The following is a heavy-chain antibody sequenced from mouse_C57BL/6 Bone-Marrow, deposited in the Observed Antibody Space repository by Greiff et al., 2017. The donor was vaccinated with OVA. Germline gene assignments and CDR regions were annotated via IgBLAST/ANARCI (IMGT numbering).Heavy chain of an antibody. CDR1: GFTFSSYA. CDR3: ARRGSSYTWYFDV. D-gene: IGHD1-1*01. Sequence: EVKLVESGGGLVKPGGSLKLSCAASGFTFSSYAMSWVRQTPEKRLEWVATISDGGSYTYYPDNVKGRFTISRDNAKNNLYLQMSHLKSEDTAMYYCARRGSSYTWYFDVWGTGTTVTVSS. CDR2: ISDGGSYT. V-gene: IGHV5-4*03. J-gene: IGHJ1*03.